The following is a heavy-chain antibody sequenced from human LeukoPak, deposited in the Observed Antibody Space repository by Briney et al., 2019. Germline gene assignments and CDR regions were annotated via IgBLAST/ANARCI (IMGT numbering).Heavy chain of an antibody. V-gene: IGHV3-11*01. J-gene: IGHJ4*02. CDR2: ISSSGSTI. CDR1: GFTFSDYY. CDR3: ASPWIAAAGSAGDY. D-gene: IGHD6-13*01. Sequence: GGSLRLSCAASGFTFSDYYMSWIRQAPGPGKERISYISSSGSTISYADSVKGRFTISRDNAKNSLYLQMNSLRAEDTAVYYCASPWIAAAGSAGDYWGQGTLVTVSS.